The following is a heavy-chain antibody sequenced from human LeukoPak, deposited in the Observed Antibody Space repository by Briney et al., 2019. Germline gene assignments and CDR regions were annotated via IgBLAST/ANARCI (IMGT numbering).Heavy chain of an antibody. J-gene: IGHJ4*02. CDR3: ARDRTALAVAGFDY. D-gene: IGHD6-19*01. CDR1: GFTFSSYS. Sequence: GGSLRLSCAASGFTFSSYSMNWVRQAPGKGLEWVSSISSSSSYIYYADSVKGRFTISRDNAKNSLYLQRNSLRAEDTAVYYCARDRTALAVAGFDYWGQGTLVTVSS. V-gene: IGHV3-21*01. CDR2: ISSSSSYI.